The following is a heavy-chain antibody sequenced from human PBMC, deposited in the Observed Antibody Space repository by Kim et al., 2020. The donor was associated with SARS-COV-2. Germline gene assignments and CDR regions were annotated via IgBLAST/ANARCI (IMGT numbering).Heavy chain of an antibody. J-gene: IGHJ6*02. CDR2: ISWNSGSI. Sequence: GGSLRLSCAASGFTFGDYAMHWVRQAPGKGLEWVSGISWNSGSIGYADSVKGRFTISRDNAKNSPYLQMNSLRAEDTALYYCAKDIGYCSSTSCAWFQYGMDVWGQGTTVTVSS. V-gene: IGHV3-9*01. CDR1: GFTFGDYA. CDR3: AKDIGYCSSTSCAWFQYGMDV. D-gene: IGHD2-2*01.